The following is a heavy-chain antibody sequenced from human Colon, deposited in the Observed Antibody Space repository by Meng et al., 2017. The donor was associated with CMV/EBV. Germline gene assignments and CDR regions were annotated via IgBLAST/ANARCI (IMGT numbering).Heavy chain of an antibody. D-gene: IGHD5-24*01. Sequence: VQLRRVAAGLLGPSETLSLTCTVYGGSLSGYDWTWVRQPPGKGLEWIGEIHHSGSTFYNPSLNNRVSISVDTSKNQFSLNLRSVTAADTAVYYCSRGADPYKSGIYWGQGALVTVSS. CDR3: SRGADPYKSGIY. CDR2: IHHSGST. V-gene: IGHV4-34*01. CDR1: GGSLSGYD. J-gene: IGHJ4*02.